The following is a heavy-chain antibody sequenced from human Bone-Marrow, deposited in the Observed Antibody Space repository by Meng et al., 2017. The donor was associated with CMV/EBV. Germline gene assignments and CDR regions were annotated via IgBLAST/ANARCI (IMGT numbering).Heavy chain of an antibody. CDR3: ASGDIVVVPAKGYGMDV. Sequence: ASVKVSCKASGYTFTSYYMHWVRQAPGQGLEWIGIINPSGGSTSYAQKFQGRVTMTRDTSTSTVYMELSSLRSEDTAVYYCASGDIVVVPAKGYGMDVWGQGTTVTVSS. CDR1: GYTFTSYY. CDR2: INPSGGST. D-gene: IGHD2-2*01. V-gene: IGHV1-46*01. J-gene: IGHJ6*02.